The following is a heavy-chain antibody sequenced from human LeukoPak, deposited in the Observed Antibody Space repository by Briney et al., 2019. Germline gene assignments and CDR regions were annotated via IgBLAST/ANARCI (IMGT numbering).Heavy chain of an antibody. Sequence: PVKVSCKASGGTFSSYAISWVRQAPGQGLEWMGGIIPIFGTANYAQKFQGRVTITADESTSTAYMELSSLRSEDTAVYYCARVEYYDILTGPLDYWGQGTLVTVSS. J-gene: IGHJ4*02. D-gene: IGHD3-9*01. CDR1: GGTFSSYA. V-gene: IGHV1-69*13. CDR2: IIPIFGTA. CDR3: ARVEYYDILTGPLDY.